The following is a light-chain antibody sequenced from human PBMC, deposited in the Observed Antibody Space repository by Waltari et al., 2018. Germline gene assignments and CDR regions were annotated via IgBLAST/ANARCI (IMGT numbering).Light chain of an antibody. CDR2: LGS. J-gene: IGKJ4*01. V-gene: IGKV2-28*01. CDR3: TQGLQTPVT. Sequence: DIVVTQSPLSLPVTPGEPASISCRSSQKLLHTNGYNYLDWYLQKPGQSPPLLIYLGSNRAPGVPDRFSGSGSGTDFTLKISRVEAEDVGVYYCTQGLQTPVTFGGGTKVEIK. CDR1: QKLLHTNGYNY.